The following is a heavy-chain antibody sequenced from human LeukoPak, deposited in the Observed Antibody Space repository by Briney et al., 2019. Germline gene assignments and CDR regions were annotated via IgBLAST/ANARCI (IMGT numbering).Heavy chain of an antibody. J-gene: IGHJ4*02. CDR3: ARDKQPGDH. CDR1: GGSIRSYY. CDR2: IYYSGDT. V-gene: IGHV4-59*01. D-gene: IGHD5-18*01. Sequence: AETLSLTCTVSGGSIRSYYWGWIRQPPGKGLEWIGYIYYSGDTTHNPSLRSRVSISVDTPKNQFSLKLNSVTAADTAVYYCARDKQPGDHWGQGIRVSDSS.